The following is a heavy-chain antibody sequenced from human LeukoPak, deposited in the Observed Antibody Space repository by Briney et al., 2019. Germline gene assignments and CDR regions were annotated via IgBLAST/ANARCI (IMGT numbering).Heavy chain of an antibody. CDR1: GFTFSSYA. J-gene: IGHJ4*02. Sequence: PGGSLRLSCAASGFTFSSYAMSWVRQAPGKGLEWVSAISGSGGSTYYTDSVKGRFTISRDNSKNTLYLQMNSLRAEDTAVYYCANPYDILTGYAPGWGQGTLVTVSS. CDR2: ISGSGGST. CDR3: ANPYDILTGYAPG. D-gene: IGHD3-9*01. V-gene: IGHV3-23*01.